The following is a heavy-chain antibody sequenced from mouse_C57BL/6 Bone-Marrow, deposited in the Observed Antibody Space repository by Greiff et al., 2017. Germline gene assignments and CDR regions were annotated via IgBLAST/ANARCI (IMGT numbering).Heavy chain of an antibody. Sequence: VQLQQSGAELVKPGASVKLSCKASGYTFTSYWMHWVKQRPGQGLEWIAMIHPNSGSTNYNEKFKSKATLTVDKSSSTAYMQLSSLTSEDSAVYYCARGCAYWGQGTLVTVSA. CDR3: ARGCAY. J-gene: IGHJ3*01. CDR2: IHPNSGST. V-gene: IGHV1-64*01. CDR1: GYTFTSYW.